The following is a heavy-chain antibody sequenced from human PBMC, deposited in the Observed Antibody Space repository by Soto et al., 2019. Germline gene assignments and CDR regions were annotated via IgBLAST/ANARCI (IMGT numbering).Heavy chain of an antibody. CDR2: ISSSSSYI. V-gene: IGHV3-21*01. D-gene: IGHD1-1*01. Sequence: EVQLVESGGGLVKPGGSLRLSCAASGFTFSSYSMNWVRQAPGKGLEWVSSISSSSSYIYYADSVKGRFTISRDNAKNSLYLQMNSLRAEDTAVYYCARDPRERPLRGPLSQIPRPYWGQGTLVTVSS. CDR3: ARDPRERPLRGPLSQIPRPY. J-gene: IGHJ4*02. CDR1: GFTFSSYS.